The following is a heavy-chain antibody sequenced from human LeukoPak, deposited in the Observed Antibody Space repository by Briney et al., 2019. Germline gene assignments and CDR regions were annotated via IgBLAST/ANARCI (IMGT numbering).Heavy chain of an antibody. J-gene: IGHJ4*02. V-gene: IGHV3-23*01. CDR3: AKGRGQWLAAINF. CDR1: GFTFSSYA. CDR2: ISGSGGST. D-gene: IGHD6-19*01. Sequence: GGSLRLSCAASGFTFSSYAMSWVREAPGKGLECVSGISGSGGSTYYADSVKGRFSISRDNSKNTLYLEMNSRRAEDTAVYYCAKGRGQWLAAINFWGQGTLVTVSS.